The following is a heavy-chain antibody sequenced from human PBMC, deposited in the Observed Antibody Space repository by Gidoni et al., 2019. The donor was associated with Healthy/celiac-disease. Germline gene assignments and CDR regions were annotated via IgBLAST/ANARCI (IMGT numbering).Heavy chain of an antibody. J-gene: IGHJ6*02. CDR2: ISYDGSNK. Sequence: QVQLVESGGGVVQPGRSLRLSCAASGFTFSSYAMHWFRQAPGKGLEWVAVISYDGSNKYYADSVKGRFTISRDNSKNTLYLQMNSLRAEDTAVYYCARAYSSSVYYYYGMDVWGQGTTVTVSS. CDR1: GFTFSSYA. V-gene: IGHV3-30-3*01. CDR3: ARAYSSSVYYYYGMDV. D-gene: IGHD6-6*01.